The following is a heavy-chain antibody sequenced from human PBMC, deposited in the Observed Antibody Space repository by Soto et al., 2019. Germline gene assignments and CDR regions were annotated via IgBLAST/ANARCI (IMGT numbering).Heavy chain of an antibody. D-gene: IGHD4-17*01. Sequence: QVQLVQSGTEVKKPGASVKVSCKVSGHTLSEIAMHWVRQAPGKGFEWMGGFDPEEGETIYAQKLQGRVTMTEDRSTDTAYMELSSLKSDDTAVYFCATDTGRGYWGQGTLITVS. V-gene: IGHV1-24*01. J-gene: IGHJ4*02. CDR2: FDPEEGET. CDR1: GHTLSEIA. CDR3: ATDTGRGY.